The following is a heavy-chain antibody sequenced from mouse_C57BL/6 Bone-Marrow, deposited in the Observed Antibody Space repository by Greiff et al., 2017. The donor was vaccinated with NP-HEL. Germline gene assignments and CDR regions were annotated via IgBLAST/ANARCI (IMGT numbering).Heavy chain of an antibody. V-gene: IGHV1-82*01. CDR2: IYPGDGDT. CDR3: ARGRGFAY. Sequence: QVQLQQSGPELVKPGASVKISCKASGYAFSSSWMNWVKQRPGKGLEWIGRIYPGDGDTNYNGKFKGKATLTADKSSSTAYMQLSSLTSEGSAVYLCARGRGFAYWGQGTLVTVSA. J-gene: IGHJ3*01. CDR1: GYAFSSSW.